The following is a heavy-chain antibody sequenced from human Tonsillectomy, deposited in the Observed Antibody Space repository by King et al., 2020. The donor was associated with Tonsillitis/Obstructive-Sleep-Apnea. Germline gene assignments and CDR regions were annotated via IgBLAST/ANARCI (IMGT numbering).Heavy chain of an antibody. D-gene: IGHD3-22*01. J-gene: IGHJ4*02. Sequence: QLVQSGGGLVQPGGSLRLSCAASGFTFSSYAMSWVRQAPGKGLEWVSAISASGGRTYYADSVKGRFTISRDNSKNTVYVQMNSLRAEDTAGYYCAKGYYDSSGFYDYYFDFWGQGTLVTVSS. CDR3: AKGYYDSSGFYDYYFDF. CDR2: ISASGGRT. V-gene: IGHV3-23*04. CDR1: GFTFSSYA.